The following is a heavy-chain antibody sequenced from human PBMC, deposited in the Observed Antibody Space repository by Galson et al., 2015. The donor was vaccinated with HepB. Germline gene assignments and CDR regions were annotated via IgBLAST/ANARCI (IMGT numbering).Heavy chain of an antibody. J-gene: IGHJ4*02. CDR3: ARDITGTAHFDY. CDR1: GYTFTSYA. V-gene: IGHV1-3*01. D-gene: IGHD1-7*01. CDR2: INAGNGNT. Sequence: SVKVSCKASGYTFTSYAMHWVRQAPGQRLEWMGWINAGNGNTKYSQKFQGRVTITRDTSASTAYMELSSLRSEDTAVYYCARDITGTAHFDYWGQGTLVTVSS.